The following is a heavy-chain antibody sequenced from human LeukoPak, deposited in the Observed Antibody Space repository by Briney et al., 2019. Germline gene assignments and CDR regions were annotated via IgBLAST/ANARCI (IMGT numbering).Heavy chain of an antibody. CDR1: GFTFSSYW. D-gene: IGHD1-7*01. J-gene: IGHJ4*02. V-gene: IGHV3-7*01. Sequence: PGGSLRLSCVASGFTFSSYWMSWVRQAPGKGLEWVGQISHDGSEKYSGDSVRGRFTFSRDNAKNSLYLQMNSLRAEDTAVYYCARDPSGTTFDYWGQGTLVTVSS. CDR2: ISHDGSEK. CDR3: ARDPSGTTFDY.